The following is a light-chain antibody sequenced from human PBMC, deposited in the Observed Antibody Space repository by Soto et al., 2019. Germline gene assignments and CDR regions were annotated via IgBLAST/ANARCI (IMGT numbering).Light chain of an antibody. V-gene: IGKV1-5*01. CDR1: QSISSW. Sequence: DIQMTQSPSTLSASVGDRVTITCRASQSISSWLAWYQQKPGKAPKLLIYDASSLESGVPSRFRGSGSGTEFTLTISSLHPDDFATYYCQQYNSYSTFGQGTKLEIK. CDR3: QQYNSYST. CDR2: DAS. J-gene: IGKJ2*01.